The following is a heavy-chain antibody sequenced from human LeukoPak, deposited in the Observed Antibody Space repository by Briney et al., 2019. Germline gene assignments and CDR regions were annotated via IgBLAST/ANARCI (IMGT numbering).Heavy chain of an antibody. V-gene: IGHV3-30*02. J-gene: IGHJ4*02. Sequence: GGSLRLSCAASGFTFSSYGMHWVRQAPGKGLEWVAFIRYDGSNKYYADSVKGRFTISRDNFKNTLYLQMNSLRAEDTAVYYCAKDRAMVREVIITTDYWGQGTLVTVSS. CDR2: IRYDGSNK. CDR1: GFTFSSYG. CDR3: AKDRAMVREVIITTDY. D-gene: IGHD3-10*01.